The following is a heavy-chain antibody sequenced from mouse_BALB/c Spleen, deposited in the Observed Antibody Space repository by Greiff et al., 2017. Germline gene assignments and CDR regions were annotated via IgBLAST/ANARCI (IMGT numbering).Heavy chain of an antibody. Sequence: EVKLLESGPSLVKPSQTLSLTCSVTGDSITSGYWNWIRKFPGNKLEYMGYISYSGSTYYNPSLKSRISITRDTSKNQYYLQLNSVTTEDTATYYCARRGYDYENYAMDYWGQGTSVTVSS. CDR2: ISYSGST. D-gene: IGHD2-4*01. CDR1: GDSITSGY. J-gene: IGHJ4*01. V-gene: IGHV3-8*02. CDR3: ARRGYDYENYAMDY.